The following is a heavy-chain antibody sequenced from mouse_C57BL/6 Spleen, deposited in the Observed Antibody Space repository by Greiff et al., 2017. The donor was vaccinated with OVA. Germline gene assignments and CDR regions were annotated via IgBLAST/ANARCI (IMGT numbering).Heavy chain of an antibody. CDR2: IDPSDSET. CDR3: ASDYGSSYEFAY. Sequence: QVQLKQPGAELVRPGSSVKLSCKASGYTFTSSWMHWVKQRPIQGLEWIGNIDPSDSETHYNQKFKDKATLTVDKSSSTAYMQLSSLTSEDSAVDYYASDYGSSYEFAYWGQGTLVTVSA. J-gene: IGHJ3*01. D-gene: IGHD1-1*01. CDR1: GYTFTSSW. V-gene: IGHV1-52*01.